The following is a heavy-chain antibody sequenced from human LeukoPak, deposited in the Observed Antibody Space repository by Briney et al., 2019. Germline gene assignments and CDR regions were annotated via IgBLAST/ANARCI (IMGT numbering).Heavy chain of an antibody. Sequence: PSQTLSLICTVSGGSISSGGYYWSWIGPLPGKGPGGIGYIDYSGSTYYHPSLKRRVTISVDTSKNQFSLKLNSVTAADTAVYYCARHGGEVWVHSSNWFRYWGQGTLVTVSS. D-gene: IGHD3-9*01. J-gene: IGHJ4*02. CDR2: IDYSGST. CDR3: ARHGGEVWVHSSNWFRY. V-gene: IGHV4-30-4*08. CDR1: GGSISSGGYY.